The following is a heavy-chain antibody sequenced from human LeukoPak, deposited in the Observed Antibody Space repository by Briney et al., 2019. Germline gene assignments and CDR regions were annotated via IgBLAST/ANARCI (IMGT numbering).Heavy chain of an antibody. V-gene: IGHV3-21*01. CDR1: GFTFSTYN. CDR3: ARDLLGWELHYFDY. J-gene: IGHJ4*02. D-gene: IGHD1-26*01. Sequence: PGGSLRLSCAASGFTFSTYNMNWVRQAPGKGLEWVSSISGSSSYIYYADSVKGRFSISGDNAKNSLYLQMNSLRAEDTAVYYCARDLLGWELHYFDYWGQGTLVTVSS. CDR2: ISGSSSYI.